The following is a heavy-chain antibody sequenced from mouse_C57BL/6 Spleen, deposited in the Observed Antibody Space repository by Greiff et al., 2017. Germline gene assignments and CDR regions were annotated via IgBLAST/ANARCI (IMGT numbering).Heavy chain of an antibody. J-gene: IGHJ1*03. CDR2: IRNKANNHET. D-gene: IGHD2-4*01. Sequence: EVMLVESGGGLVQPGGSMKLSCAASGFTFSDAWMDWVRQSPEKGLEWVAEIRNKANNHETYYAESVKGRFTISRDYSKSSVYLQMNSLRAEDTGIYYCTLYDYPHWYFDVWGTGTTVTVSS. CDR3: TLYDYPHWYFDV. CDR1: GFTFSDAW. V-gene: IGHV6-6*01.